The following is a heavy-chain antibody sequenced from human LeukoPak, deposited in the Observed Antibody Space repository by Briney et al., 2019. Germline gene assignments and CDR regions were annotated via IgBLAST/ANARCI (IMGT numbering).Heavy chain of an antibody. D-gene: IGHD3-10*01. CDR1: GGSFSGYY. Sequence: PSETLSLTCAVYGGSFSGYYWNWIRQAPGKGLEWIGEINHSGSTRYNPSLKSRLTMSVDTSKNQFSLKLSSVTAADTAVYYCARRYGSGSYYNWFDPWGQGTLVTVSS. V-gene: IGHV4-34*01. CDR2: INHSGST. J-gene: IGHJ5*02. CDR3: ARRYGSGSYYNWFDP.